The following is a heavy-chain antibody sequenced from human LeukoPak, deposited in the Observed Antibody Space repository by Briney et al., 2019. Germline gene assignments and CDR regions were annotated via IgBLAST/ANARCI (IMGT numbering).Heavy chain of an antibody. Sequence: SETLSLTCAVYGGSFSGDFWSWLRQSPGKGLEWIGEIKHDGSITYNPSLESRVTMSLDTSTNQISLEMTSVTAADTAVYYCAKGLVRITIFGVVIPSRYYFDYWGQGTLVTVSS. J-gene: IGHJ4*02. CDR1: GGSFSGDF. CDR2: IKHDGSI. D-gene: IGHD3-3*01. CDR3: AKGLVRITIFGVVIPSRYYFDY. V-gene: IGHV4-34*01.